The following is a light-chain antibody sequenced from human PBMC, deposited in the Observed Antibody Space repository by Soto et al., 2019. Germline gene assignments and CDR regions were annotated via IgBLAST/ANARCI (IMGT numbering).Light chain of an antibody. CDR1: QSISSW. Sequence: DIQMTQSPSTLSASVGDRVTITCRASQSISSWLAWYQQKPGKAPKLLIYKASSLESGVPSRFSGSGSGTEFTLTISSLQPDDFATYYCQQYNSYSPGMYTFGQGTELEIK. CDR3: QQYNSYSPGMYT. CDR2: KAS. V-gene: IGKV1-5*03. J-gene: IGKJ2*01.